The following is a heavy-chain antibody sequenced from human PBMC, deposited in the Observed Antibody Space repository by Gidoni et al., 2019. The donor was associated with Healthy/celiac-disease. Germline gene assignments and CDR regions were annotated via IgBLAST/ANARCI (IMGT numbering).Heavy chain of an antibody. V-gene: IGHV3-30*18. CDR1: GFTFSSYG. CDR2: ISYDGSNK. Sequence: QVQLVESGGGVVQPGRSLRPSCAASGFTFSSYGMHWVRQAPGKGLEWVAVISYDGSNKYYADSVKGRFTISRDNSKNTLYLQMSSLRAEDTAVYYCAKDASRITGTFDYWGQGTLVTVSS. J-gene: IGHJ4*02. D-gene: IGHD1-7*01. CDR3: AKDASRITGTFDY.